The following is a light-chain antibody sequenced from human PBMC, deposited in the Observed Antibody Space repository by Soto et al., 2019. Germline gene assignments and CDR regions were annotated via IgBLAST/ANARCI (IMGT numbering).Light chain of an antibody. CDR3: QQSHSTPIT. V-gene: IGKV1-39*01. J-gene: IGKJ5*01. CDR1: QSIRRS. Sequence: DIQMTQSPSSLSASVADRVTITCRASQSIRRSLNWYQQKPGKAPNLLIYAASSLQTGVPSRFTGSGSGTDFTLTISSLQPEDFATYYCQQSHSTPITFGHGTRLEIK. CDR2: AAS.